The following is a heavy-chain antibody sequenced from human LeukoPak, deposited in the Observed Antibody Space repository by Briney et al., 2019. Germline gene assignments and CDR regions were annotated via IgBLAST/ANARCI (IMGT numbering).Heavy chain of an antibody. CDR1: GLTLSSYA. Sequence: GGSLRLSCTASGLTLSSYAMSWVRRAPGKGLEWVSGISSTSSSTYYADSAKGRFTISRDNAKNSLYLQMNSLRAEDTAVYYCARGDSAGYYYMDVWGKGTTVTVSS. CDR2: ISSTSSST. V-gene: IGHV3-23*01. CDR3: ARGDSAGYYYMDV. J-gene: IGHJ6*03. D-gene: IGHD2-15*01.